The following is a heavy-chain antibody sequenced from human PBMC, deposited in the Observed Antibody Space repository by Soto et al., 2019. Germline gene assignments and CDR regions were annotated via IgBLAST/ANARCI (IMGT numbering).Heavy chain of an antibody. CDR2: INAGNGNT. CDR3: AAVPAATKSDAFDI. CDR1: GYTFTSYG. J-gene: IGHJ3*02. Sequence: ASVKVSCKASGYTFTSYGISWVRQAPGQGLEWMGWINAGNGNTKYSQKFQGRVTITRDTSASTAYMELSSLRSEDTAVYYCAAVPAATKSDAFDIWGQGTMVTVSS. D-gene: IGHD2-2*01. V-gene: IGHV1-3*01.